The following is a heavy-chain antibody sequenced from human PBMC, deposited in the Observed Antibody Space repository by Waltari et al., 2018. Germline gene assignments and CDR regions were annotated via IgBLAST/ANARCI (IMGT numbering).Heavy chain of an antibody. J-gene: IGHJ6*02. Sequence: QVQLVQSGAEVKKPGASVKVSCKASGYTFTSYAMHWGRQAPGQRLEWMGWINAGNGNTKYSQKFQGRVTITRDTSASTAYMELSSLRSEDTAVYYCARDNTEGWNYYYYGMDVWGQGTTVTVSS. CDR3: ARDNTEGWNYYYYGMDV. CDR2: INAGNGNT. V-gene: IGHV1-3*01. CDR1: GYTFTSYA. D-gene: IGHD6-19*01.